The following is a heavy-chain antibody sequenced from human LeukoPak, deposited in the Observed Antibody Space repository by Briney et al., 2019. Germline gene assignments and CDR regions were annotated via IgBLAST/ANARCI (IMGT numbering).Heavy chain of an antibody. CDR3: ARELGYYYDSSGYSQPFDY. Sequence: ASVKVSCKASGYTFTSYYMHWVRQAPGQGLEWMGIINPSGGSTSYAQKFQGRVTMTRDTSTSTVYMELSSLRSEDTAVYYCARELGYYYDSSGYSQPFDYWGQGTLVTVSS. J-gene: IGHJ4*02. D-gene: IGHD3-22*01. CDR2: INPSGGST. V-gene: IGHV1-46*01. CDR1: GYTFTSYY.